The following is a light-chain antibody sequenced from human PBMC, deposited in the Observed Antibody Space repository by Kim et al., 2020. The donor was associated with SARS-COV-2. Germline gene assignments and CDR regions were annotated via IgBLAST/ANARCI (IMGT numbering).Light chain of an antibody. CDR2: KAS. J-gene: IGKJ1*01. CDR3: QQYHSYPWT. V-gene: IGKV1-5*03. Sequence: DIQMTQSPSTLSASVGDRVTITCRASQSISSWLAWYQKKPGKAPKLLIYKASSLQSGVPSRFSGSGSGTEFTLTVSSLQPDDFAPYYCQQYHSYPWTFGQGTKVDIK. CDR1: QSISSW.